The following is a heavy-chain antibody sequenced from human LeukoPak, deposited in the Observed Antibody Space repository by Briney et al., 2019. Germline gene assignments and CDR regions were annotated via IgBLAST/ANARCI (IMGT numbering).Heavy chain of an antibody. CDR2: ISYDGSNK. Sequence: GGSLRLSCAASGFTFSIYAMHWVRQAPGKGLEWVAVISYDGSNKYYADSVKGRFTISRDNSKNTLYLQMNSLRAEDTAVYYCSRDRSSGWMEYFQHWGQGTLVIVSS. J-gene: IGHJ1*01. CDR1: GFTFSIYA. CDR3: SRDRSSGWMEYFQH. V-gene: IGHV3-30-3*01. D-gene: IGHD6-19*01.